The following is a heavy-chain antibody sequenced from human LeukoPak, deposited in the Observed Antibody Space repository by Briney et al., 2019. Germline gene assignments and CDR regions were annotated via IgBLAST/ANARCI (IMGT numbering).Heavy chain of an antibody. V-gene: IGHV1-69*05. D-gene: IGHD5-12*01. CDR3: ARDQEWLRFDY. CDR1: GGTFSSYA. Sequence: GASVKVSCKASGGTFSSYAISWVRQAPGQGLEWMGRIIPIFGTANYAQKFQGRVTITTDGSTSTAYMELSSLRSEDTAVYYCARDQEWLRFDYWGQGTLVTVSS. J-gene: IGHJ4*02. CDR2: IIPIFGTA.